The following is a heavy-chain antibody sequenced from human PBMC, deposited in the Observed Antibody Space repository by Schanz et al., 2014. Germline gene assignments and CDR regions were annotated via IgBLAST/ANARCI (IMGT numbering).Heavy chain of an antibody. J-gene: IGHJ6*02. CDR3: ARLPVGYGSGIWDV. CDR2: IGYLGDT. V-gene: IGHV3-23*01. D-gene: IGHD3-10*01. CDR1: GFTFSSYA. Sequence: EVQLLESGGGLVQPGGSLRLSCAASGFTFSSYAMSWVRQAPGKGLEWVSTIGYLGDTYYPDSVKGRFTISRDNAKNSLFLQMNSLRVEDTAVYYCARLPVGYGSGIWDVWGQGTSVTVSS.